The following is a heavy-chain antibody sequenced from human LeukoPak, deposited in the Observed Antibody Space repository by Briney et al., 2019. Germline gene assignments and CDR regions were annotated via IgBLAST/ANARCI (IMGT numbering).Heavy chain of an antibody. V-gene: IGHV2-70*11. Sequence: SGPTLVNPTQTLTLTCTFSGFSLSTRKTCVSWIRQTPGKALEWLARIDWDDEKHYRTSLRTRLTVSKDTSKSQVVLTMTNMDPVDTATYYCARVVRLSDNNFFDYWGQGNLVTVSS. CDR2: IDWDDEK. CDR1: GFSLSTRKTC. J-gene: IGHJ4*02. D-gene: IGHD3-10*02. CDR3: ARVVRLSDNNFFDY.